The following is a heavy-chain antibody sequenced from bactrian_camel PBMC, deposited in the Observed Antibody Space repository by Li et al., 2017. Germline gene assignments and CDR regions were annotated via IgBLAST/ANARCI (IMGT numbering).Heavy chain of an antibody. Sequence: QLVESGGGSAQAGGSLRVSCSASRNSKRRHCMGWFRQPIGQEREGVAAIYTGGGSTWYADSVKGRSTISRDNAKNTLYLQMNSLEPEDTAIYTCAADWDPFVCTNLYGAKAFALWGQGTQVTVS. CDR1: RNSKRRHC. CDR3: AADWDPFVCTNLYGAKAFAL. V-gene: IGHV3S28*01. D-gene: IGHD3*01. CDR2: IYTGGGST. J-gene: IGHJ4*01.